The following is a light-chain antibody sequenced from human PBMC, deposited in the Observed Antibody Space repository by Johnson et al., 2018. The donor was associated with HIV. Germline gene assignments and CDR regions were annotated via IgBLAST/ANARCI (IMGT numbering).Light chain of an antibody. Sequence: QAVLTQPPSVSAAPGQKVTISCSGSSSDIGNNYVSWYQQLPGTAPKLLIYDNNKRPSGIPDRFSGSKSGTSATLGITGLQTGDEADYYCGTWDSRLSAWSFGTVTKVAVL. CDR2: DNN. J-gene: IGLJ1*01. V-gene: IGLV1-51*01. CDR1: SSDIGNNY. CDR3: GTWDSRLSAWS.